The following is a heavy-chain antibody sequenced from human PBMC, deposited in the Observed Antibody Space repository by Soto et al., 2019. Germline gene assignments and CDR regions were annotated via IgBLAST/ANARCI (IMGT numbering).Heavy chain of an antibody. CDR2: IYFGGST. D-gene: IGHD2-15*01. CDR3: ARRGGPADF. CDR1: GGSISSSTYY. V-gene: IGHV4-39*01. J-gene: IGHJ4*02. Sequence: QLQLQASGPGLVKPSETLSLTCTVSGGSISSSTYYWGWIRQPPGKGLEWIGSIYFGGSTYYNPSLKSRVTISVDTSNSQFSLKLSSVTAADTAVYYCARRGGPADFWGQGTLVTVSS.